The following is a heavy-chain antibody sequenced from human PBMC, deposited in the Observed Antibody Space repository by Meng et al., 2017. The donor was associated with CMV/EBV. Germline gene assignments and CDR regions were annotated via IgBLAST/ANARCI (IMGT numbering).Heavy chain of an antibody. CDR3: ARDAVASPPYYYGMDV. V-gene: IGHV1-69*05. J-gene: IGHJ6*02. CDR2: INPIFGTA. Sequence: SVKVSCKASGCTFSSYAISWVRQAPGQGLEWMGGINPIFGTANYAQKFQGRVTITTDESTSTAYMELSSLGSEDTAVYYCARDAVASPPYYYGMDVWGQGTTVTVSS. D-gene: IGHD5-12*01. CDR1: GCTFSSYA.